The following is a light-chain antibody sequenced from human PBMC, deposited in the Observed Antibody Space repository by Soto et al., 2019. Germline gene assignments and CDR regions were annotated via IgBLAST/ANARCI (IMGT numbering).Light chain of an antibody. J-gene: IGKJ4*01. CDR1: QSIGTY. CDR2: GAS. Sequence: EIVLTQSPGTLSLSPGERATLSCRASQSIGTYLAWYQQKPGQAPSLLIYGASSRATGIPDRFSGSGSGTDFTLTISRLEPEDFAXXYXXQYVTTPLTFGGGTKVEIK. V-gene: IGKV3-20*01. CDR3: XQYVTTPLT.